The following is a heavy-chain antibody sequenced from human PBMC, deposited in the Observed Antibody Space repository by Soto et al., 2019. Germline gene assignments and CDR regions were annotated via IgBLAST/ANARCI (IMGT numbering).Heavy chain of an antibody. CDR1: GFTFSGSS. Sequence: EVQLVESGGGLVQPGGSLRLSCAASGFTFSGSSMNWVRQAPGKGLEWLSSISPSSSPIHYADSVKGRFTISRDNAKNSLYLQMNSLRDEDTAVYYCVREAFSGYELKVDFDYRGKGPLVTVSS. D-gene: IGHD5-12*01. V-gene: IGHV3-48*02. J-gene: IGHJ4*02. CDR2: ISPSSSPI. CDR3: VREAFSGYELKVDFDY.